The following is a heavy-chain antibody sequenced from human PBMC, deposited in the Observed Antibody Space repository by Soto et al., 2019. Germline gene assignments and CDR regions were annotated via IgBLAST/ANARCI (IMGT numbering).Heavy chain of an antibody. CDR1: GGSFSGYY. CDR2: INHSGST. Sequence: SETLSLTCAVYGGSFSGYYWSWIRQPPGKGLEWIGEINHSGSTNYNPSLKSRVTISVDTSKNQFSLKLSSVTAADTAVYYCAGGYCSGGSCYSGALGMDVWGQGTTVTVSS. CDR3: AGGYCSGGSCYSGALGMDV. J-gene: IGHJ6*02. V-gene: IGHV4-34*01. D-gene: IGHD2-15*01.